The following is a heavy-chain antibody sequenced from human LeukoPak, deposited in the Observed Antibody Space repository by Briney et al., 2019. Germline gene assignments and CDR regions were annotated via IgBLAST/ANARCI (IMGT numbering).Heavy chain of an antibody. J-gene: IGHJ3*02. CDR1: GGSISSSNYY. D-gene: IGHD3-22*01. V-gene: IGHV4-39*02. Sequence: SETLSLTCTVSGGSISSSNYYWGWTRQPPGKGLEWFGSISYSGGTSYNPSLRSRVTISVDTSKNQFSLKLNSVTAADTAVYYCAREVEYYDSSGYRPHAFDIWGQGTVVTVSS. CDR3: AREVEYYDSSGYRPHAFDI. CDR2: ISYSGGT.